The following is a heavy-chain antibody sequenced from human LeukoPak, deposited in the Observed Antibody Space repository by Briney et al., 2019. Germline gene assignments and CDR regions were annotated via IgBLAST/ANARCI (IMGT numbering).Heavy chain of an antibody. V-gene: IGHV3-23*01. D-gene: IGHD6-19*01. Sequence: GGSLRLSCAASGFTFSSYAMSWVRQAPGKGLEWVSAISGSGGSTYYADSVKGRFTISRDNSKNTLYLQMNSLRAEDTAVYYCAKEGIAVAGAYYYYGMDVWGQGTTVTVSS. CDR1: GFTFSSYA. CDR2: ISGSGGST. J-gene: IGHJ6*02. CDR3: AKEGIAVAGAYYYYGMDV.